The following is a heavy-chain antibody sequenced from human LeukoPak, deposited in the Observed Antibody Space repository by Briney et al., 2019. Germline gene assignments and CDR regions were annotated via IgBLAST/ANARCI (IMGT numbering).Heavy chain of an antibody. CDR2: IYYSGST. Sequence: SETLSLTCTVSGGSISSYYWSWIRQPPGKGLEWIGFIYYSGSTNYNPSLKSRVTISVDTSKNQFSLKLSSVTAADTAVYYCARVQAYGGKGYFDYWGQGTLVTVSS. V-gene: IGHV4-59*01. J-gene: IGHJ4*02. D-gene: IGHD4-23*01. CDR1: GGSISSYY. CDR3: ARVQAYGGKGYFDY.